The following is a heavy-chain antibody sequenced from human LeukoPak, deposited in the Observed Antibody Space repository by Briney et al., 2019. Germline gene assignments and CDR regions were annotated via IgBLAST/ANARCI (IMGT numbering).Heavy chain of an antibody. J-gene: IGHJ4*02. CDR3: AAYDYVWGSYRSVDY. V-gene: IGHV4-59*01. CDR2: IYYNGCT. D-gene: IGHD3-16*02. CDR1: GGSISSYY. Sequence: KPSETLSLTCTVSGGSISSYYWSWIRQPPGKGLEWIGYIYYNGCTNYNPSLKSRVTISVDTSKNQFSLKLSSVTAADTAVYYCAAYDYVWGSYRSVDYWGQGTLVTVSS.